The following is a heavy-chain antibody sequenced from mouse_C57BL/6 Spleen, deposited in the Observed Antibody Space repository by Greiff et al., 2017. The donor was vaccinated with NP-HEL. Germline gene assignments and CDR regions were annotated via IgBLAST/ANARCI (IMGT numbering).Heavy chain of an antibody. V-gene: IGHV1-55*01. J-gene: IGHJ2*01. D-gene: IGHD2-3*01. CDR1: GYTFTSYW. CDR3: ARFDGSPYYFDC. Sequence: VQLQQPGAELVKPGASVKMSCKASGYTFTSYWITWVKQRPGQGLEWIGDIYPGSGSTNYNEKFKSKATLTVDTSSSTAYMQLSSLTSEDSAVYYCARFDGSPYYFDCWGQGTTLTVSS. CDR2: IYPGSGST.